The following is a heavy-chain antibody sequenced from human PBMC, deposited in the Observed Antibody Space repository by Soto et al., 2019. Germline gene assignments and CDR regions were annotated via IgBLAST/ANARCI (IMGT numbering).Heavy chain of an antibody. J-gene: IGHJ3*02. D-gene: IGHD2-2*01. Sequence: SETLSLTCTVSGGSISSGGYYWSWIRQHPGKGLEWIGYIYYSGSTYYNPSLKSRVTISVDTSKNQFSLKLSSVTAADTAVYYCATTDGYCSSTSCPNDAFDIWGQGTMVTVSS. V-gene: IGHV4-31*03. CDR1: GGSISSGGYY. CDR3: ATTDGYCSSTSCPNDAFDI. CDR2: IYYSGST.